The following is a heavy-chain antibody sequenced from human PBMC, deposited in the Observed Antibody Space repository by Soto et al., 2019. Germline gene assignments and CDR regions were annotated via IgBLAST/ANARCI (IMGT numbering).Heavy chain of an antibody. Sequence: QIQLQQSGPGLLKPSQTLSLTCDISGDSVFSDSVAWNWIRQSPSRGLEWLGRTYYRSKWYNDYAVSVKSPIIINPDISTNQFSLQLDSVTPEDTAVYYCAEGYSYGFRYWGQGTLVTVSS. D-gene: IGHD5-18*01. V-gene: IGHV6-1*01. J-gene: IGHJ4*02. CDR2: TYYRSKWYN. CDR3: AEGYSYGFRY. CDR1: GDSVFSDSVA.